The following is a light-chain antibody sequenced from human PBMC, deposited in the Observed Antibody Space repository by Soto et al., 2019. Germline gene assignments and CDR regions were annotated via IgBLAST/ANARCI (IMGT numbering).Light chain of an antibody. CDR3: QHYNSRPRA. CDR1: QSVSSN. Sequence: EMVMTQSPATLSVSPGERATLSCRASQSVSSNLAWYQQKPGQAPRLLIYGASTRATGVPARFSGSGSGTEFTLTISSLQSEDVAVYHCQHYNSRPRAFGQGTKVESK. CDR2: GAS. J-gene: IGKJ1*01. V-gene: IGKV3-15*01.